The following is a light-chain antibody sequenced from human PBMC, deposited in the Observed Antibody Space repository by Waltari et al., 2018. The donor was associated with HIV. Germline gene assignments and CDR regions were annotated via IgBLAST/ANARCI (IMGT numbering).Light chain of an antibody. CDR1: QSVDVY. CDR3: QQNDDTPYT. CDR2: ASA. V-gene: IGKV1-39*01. Sequence: DIQITQSPSSLSASVGDTVTITCRASQSVDVYVNRYQPKPGKAPKLLIFASARLQSGVATRISGSRAAEDISLTISGQPAEGFATYFCQQNDDTPYTFGQGTKLEIK. J-gene: IGKJ2*01.